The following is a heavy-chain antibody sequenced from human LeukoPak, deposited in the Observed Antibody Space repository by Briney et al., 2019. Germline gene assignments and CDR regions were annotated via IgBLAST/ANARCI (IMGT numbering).Heavy chain of an antibody. V-gene: IGHV4-34*01. J-gene: IGHJ4*02. D-gene: IGHD2-2*01. Sequence: SETLSLICAVYGGPFSGYYWSWIRQPPGKGLEWIGEINHSGSTNYNPSLKSRVTISVDTSKNQFSLKLSSVTAADTAVYYCARGSYCSSTSCSPYYFAYSGEGTLVTVSS. CDR2: INHSGST. CDR3: ARGSYCSSTSCSPYYFAY. CDR1: GGPFSGYY.